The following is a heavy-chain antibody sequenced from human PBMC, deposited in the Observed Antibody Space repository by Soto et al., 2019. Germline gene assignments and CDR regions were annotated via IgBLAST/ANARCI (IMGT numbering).Heavy chain of an antibody. Sequence: LSLTCTVSGGSISSYYWSWIRQPAGKGLEWIGRIYTSGSTNYNPSLKSRVTMSVDTSKNQFSLKLSSVTAADTAVYYCAREDTAMVAGGWFDPWGQGTLVTVSS. CDR1: GGSISSYY. J-gene: IGHJ5*02. D-gene: IGHD5-18*01. CDR2: IYTSGST. CDR3: AREDTAMVAGGWFDP. V-gene: IGHV4-4*07.